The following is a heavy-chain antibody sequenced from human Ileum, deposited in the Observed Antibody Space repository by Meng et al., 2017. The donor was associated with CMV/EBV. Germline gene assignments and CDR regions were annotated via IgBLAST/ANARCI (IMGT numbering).Heavy chain of an antibody. CDR1: GDSMTSSLYY. CDR2: IFYRGNT. V-gene: IGHV4-39*07. J-gene: IGHJ4*02. CDR3: AKAHDFGDYEAFDS. D-gene: IGHD4-17*01. Sequence: SETLSLTCTVSGDSMTSSLYYWGWIRQPAGKGPEYIATIFYRGNTFYHPSLKTRATISVDTSKNQFSLRLQSVTAADSAVYYCAKAHDFGDYEAFDSWGQGGLVTVSS.